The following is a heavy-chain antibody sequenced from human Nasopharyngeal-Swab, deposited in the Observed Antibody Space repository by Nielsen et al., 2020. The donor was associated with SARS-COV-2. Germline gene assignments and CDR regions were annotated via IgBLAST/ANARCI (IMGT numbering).Heavy chain of an antibody. J-gene: IGHJ4*02. D-gene: IGHD6-13*01. CDR1: GFTFSDYY. CDR3: ARVGQQRLKY. CDR2: ISISGSTI. Sequence: GESLKISCAASGFTFSDYYMSWIRQAPGKGLEWVSYISISGSTIYYADSVEGRFTVSRDNAKNSLYLQMNSLRAEDTAVYYCARVGQQRLKYWGQGTLVTVSS. V-gene: IGHV3-11*04.